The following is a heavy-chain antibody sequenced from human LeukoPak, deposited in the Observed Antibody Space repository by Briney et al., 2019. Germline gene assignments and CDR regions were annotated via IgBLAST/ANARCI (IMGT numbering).Heavy chain of an antibody. CDR1: GYTLTELS. D-gene: IGHD3-16*02. CDR2: FDPEDGET. J-gene: IGHJ4*02. V-gene: IGHV1-24*01. Sequence: EASVKVSCKASGYTLTELSMHWVRQAPGKGLEWMGGFDPEDGETIYAQKFQGRVTMTEDTSTDTAYMELSSLRSEDTAVYYCATGGENYDYVWGSYRPLDYWGQGTLVTVSS. CDR3: ATGGENYDYVWGSYRPLDY.